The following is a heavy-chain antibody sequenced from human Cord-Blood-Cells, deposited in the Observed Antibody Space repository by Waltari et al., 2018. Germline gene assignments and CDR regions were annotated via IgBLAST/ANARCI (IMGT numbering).Heavy chain of an antibody. Sequence: QVQLVQSGAEVKKPGSSVKVSCTASGGTFSSYAISWVRPAPGQGLEWMGGIIPIFGTANYAQKFQGRVTITADESTSTAYMELSSLRSEDTAVYYCATSSGYTWQTNWYFDLWGRGTLVTVSS. CDR2: IIPIFGTA. CDR3: ATSSGYTWQTNWYFDL. V-gene: IGHV1-69*01. CDR1: GGTFSSYA. D-gene: IGHD3-3*01. J-gene: IGHJ2*01.